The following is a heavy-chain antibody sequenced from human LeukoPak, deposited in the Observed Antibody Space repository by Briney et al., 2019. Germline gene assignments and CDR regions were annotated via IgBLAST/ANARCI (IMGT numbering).Heavy chain of an antibody. V-gene: IGHV4-38-2*01. D-gene: IGHD2-2*02. Sequence: SETLSLTCAVSGYSISSGYYWGWIRQPPVKGLEWIGSIYHSGSTYYNPSLKSRVTISVDTSKNQFSLKLSSVTAADTAVYYCARRQLLYGGYYFDYWGQGTLVTVSS. CDR1: GYSISSGYY. CDR3: ARRQLLYGGYYFDY. CDR2: IYHSGST. J-gene: IGHJ4*02.